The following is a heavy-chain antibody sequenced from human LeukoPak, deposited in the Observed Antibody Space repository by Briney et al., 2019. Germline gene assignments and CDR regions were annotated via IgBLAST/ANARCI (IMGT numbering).Heavy chain of an antibody. J-gene: IGHJ4*02. V-gene: IGHV4-34*01. D-gene: IGHD3-9*01. CDR2: INHSGST. CDR3: ARRTGYFDWYEPFDY. Sequence: SETLSLTCAVYGGSFSGYYWSWIRQPPGKGLEWIGEINHSGSTNYNPSLKSRVTISVDTSKNQFSLKLSSVTAADTAVYYCARRTGYFDWYEPFDYWSQGTLVTVSS. CDR1: GGSFSGYY.